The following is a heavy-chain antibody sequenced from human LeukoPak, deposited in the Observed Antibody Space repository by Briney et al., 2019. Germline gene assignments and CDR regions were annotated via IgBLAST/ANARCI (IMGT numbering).Heavy chain of an antibody. CDR3: AREGVLRYFDWFSTYYYYYYGMDV. D-gene: IGHD3-9*01. Sequence: ASVKVSCKASGFTFTSHDYNWVRQATGQGLEWMGWMDPNSGNTGYAQKFQGRVTMTRDTSITTVYMELSSLTSEDTAVYYCAREGVLRYFDWFSTYYYYYYGMDVWGQGTTVTVSS. J-gene: IGHJ6*02. V-gene: IGHV1-8*01. CDR1: GFTFTSHD. CDR2: MDPNSGNT.